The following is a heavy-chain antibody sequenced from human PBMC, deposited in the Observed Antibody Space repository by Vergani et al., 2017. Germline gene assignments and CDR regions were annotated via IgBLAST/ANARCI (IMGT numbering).Heavy chain of an antibody. CDR1: GGSFSGYY. D-gene: IGHD3-10*01. J-gene: IGHJ3*02. CDR3: ARSDAHGSGRNDAFDM. V-gene: IGHV4-34*01. CDR2: INHSGST. Sequence: QVQLQQWGAGLLKPSETLSLTCAVYGGSFSGYYWSWIRQPPGKGLEWIGEINHSGSTNYNPSLKSRVTISVDTSKNQFSLKLSSVTAADTAVYYCARSDAHGSGRNDAFDMWGEGRMVTVSS.